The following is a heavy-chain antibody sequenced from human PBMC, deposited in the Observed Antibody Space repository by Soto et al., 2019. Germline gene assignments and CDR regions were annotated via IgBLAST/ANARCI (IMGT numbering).Heavy chain of an antibody. CDR2: ISWSGNNM. CDR3: VKGLNIDYNSGWFYFDY. CDR1: GCTFEYYS. D-gene: IGHD6-19*01. Sequence: PGGPLRLSCAAAGCTFEYYSMYWVRQTQGKGLEWVSGISWSGNNMDYRDSVKGRFTISRDNAKNSLYLQMNSLRVEDTALYYYVKGLNIDYNSGWFYFDYWGQGTVVTSPQ. V-gene: IGHV3-9*01. J-gene: IGHJ4*02.